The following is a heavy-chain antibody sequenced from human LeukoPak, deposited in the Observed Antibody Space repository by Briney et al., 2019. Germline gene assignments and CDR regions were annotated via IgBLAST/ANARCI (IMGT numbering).Heavy chain of an antibody. D-gene: IGHD3/OR15-3a*01. Sequence: SETLSLTCSVSGYSISSNYYWGWIRQPPGKGLEWIGSIYYTGNTYYNASLKSQVSISIDTSKNQFSLKLTSVTAADTAVYYCARQTGSGLFILPGGQGTLVTVSS. CDR2: IYYTGNT. CDR1: GYSISSNYY. V-gene: IGHV4-38-2*02. CDR3: ARQTGSGLFILP. J-gene: IGHJ4*02.